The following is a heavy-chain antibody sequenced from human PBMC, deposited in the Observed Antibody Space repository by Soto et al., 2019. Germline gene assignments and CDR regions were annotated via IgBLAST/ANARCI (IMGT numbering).Heavy chain of an antibody. Sequence: GGSLRLSCAASGFTFSSYSMNWVRQAPGKGLEWVPYISSSSSTIYYADSVKGRFTISRDNAKNSLYLQMNSLRAEDTAVYYCARDSGYSYGPLDYWGRGTLVTVSS. CDR2: ISSSSSTI. D-gene: IGHD5-18*01. V-gene: IGHV3-48*01. CDR3: ARDSGYSYGPLDY. J-gene: IGHJ4*02. CDR1: GFTFSSYS.